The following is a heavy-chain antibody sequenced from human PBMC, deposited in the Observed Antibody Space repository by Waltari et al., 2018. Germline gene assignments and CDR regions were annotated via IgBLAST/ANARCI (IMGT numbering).Heavy chain of an antibody. Sequence: EVQLVESGGGLVQPGGSLRLSCAASGFTSFNYFISWVRQAPGKGLEWISAAGDVGVYTYYADSVEGRFPISRDSSKNTIYLQMNSLRVEDTALYYCAKGFEDLLPFDHWGQGTQVTVSS. CDR1: GFTSFNYF. D-gene: IGHD2-21*01. J-gene: IGHJ4*02. CDR3: AKGFEDLLPFDH. V-gene: IGHV3-23*04. CDR2: AGDVGVYT.